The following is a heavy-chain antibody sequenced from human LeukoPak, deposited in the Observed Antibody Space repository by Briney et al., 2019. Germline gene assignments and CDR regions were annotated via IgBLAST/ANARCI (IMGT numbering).Heavy chain of an antibody. CDR3: ARGWGPAYCGGDCHRHFDY. D-gene: IGHD2-21*02. J-gene: IGHJ4*02. CDR1: GDFITAYY. CDR2: VYYSGST. V-gene: IGHV4-59*01. Sequence: SETLSLTCTVSGDFITAYYWSWIRQPPGKGLEWIGYVYYSGSTEYNPSLRSRVTISLEMSKHQFSLILTSVTAADTAVYYCARGWGPAYCGGDCHRHFDYWGQGTLVTVSS.